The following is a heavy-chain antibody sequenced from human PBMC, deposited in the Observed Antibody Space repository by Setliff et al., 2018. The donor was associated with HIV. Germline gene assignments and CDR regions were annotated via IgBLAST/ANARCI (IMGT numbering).Heavy chain of an antibody. D-gene: IGHD2-2*01. Sequence: SETLSLTCTVSGGSIKNYYWSWIRQSPEKGLEWIGYIYYSGDTNYNPSLRSRVTISVDTSQNRFSLRLTSVTAADTGVYFCAREPSTDHGNFDYWGQGTLVTVSS. CDR3: AREPSTDHGNFDY. CDR2: IYYSGDT. CDR1: GGSIKNYY. J-gene: IGHJ4*02. V-gene: IGHV4-59*01.